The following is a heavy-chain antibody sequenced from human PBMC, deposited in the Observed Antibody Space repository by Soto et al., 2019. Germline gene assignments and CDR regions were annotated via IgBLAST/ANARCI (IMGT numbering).Heavy chain of an antibody. D-gene: IGHD3-9*01. J-gene: IGHJ4*02. V-gene: IGHV4-39*01. Sequence: QLQLQESGPGLVKPSETLSLTCTVSGGSISSSSYYWGWIRQPPGKGLEWIGSIYYSGSTYYNPSLKSRVTISVDTSKNQFSLKPSSVTAADTAVYYCARQPNLRYFDWLFDYWGQGTLVTVSS. CDR2: IYYSGST. CDR1: GGSISSSSYY. CDR3: ARQPNLRYFDWLFDY.